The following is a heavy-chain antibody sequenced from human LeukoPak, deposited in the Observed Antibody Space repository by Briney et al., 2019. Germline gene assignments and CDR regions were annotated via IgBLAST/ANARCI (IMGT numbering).Heavy chain of an antibody. J-gene: IGHJ6*03. Sequence: PGGSLRLSCAASGFTFSSYAMSWVRQAPGKGLEWVSAISGSGGSTYYADSVKGRFTISRDNSKNTLYLQMNSLRAEDTAVYYCAKAPRGDKYFTNCGCLVISLDYMDVWGKGTTVTVSS. CDR3: AKAPRGDKYFTNCGCLVISLDYMDV. V-gene: IGHV3-23*01. CDR2: ISGSGGST. CDR1: GFTFSSYA. D-gene: IGHD2-8*01.